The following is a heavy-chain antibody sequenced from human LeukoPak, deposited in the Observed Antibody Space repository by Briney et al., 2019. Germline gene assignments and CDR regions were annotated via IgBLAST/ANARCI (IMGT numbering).Heavy chain of an antibody. Sequence: GGSLRLSCAASGFTVSSNYMSWVRQAPGKGLEWVSVIYSGGSTYYADSVKGRFTISRDNSKNTLYLQMNSLRAEDTAVYYCAASPSGWSRKYYFDYWGQGTLVTVSS. J-gene: IGHJ4*02. D-gene: IGHD6-19*01. CDR3: AASPSGWSRKYYFDY. V-gene: IGHV3-53*01. CDR2: IYSGGST. CDR1: GFTVSSNY.